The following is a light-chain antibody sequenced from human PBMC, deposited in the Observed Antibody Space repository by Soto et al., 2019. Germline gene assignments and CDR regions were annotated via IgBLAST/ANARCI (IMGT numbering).Light chain of an antibody. Sequence: DIQMTQSPSSLSASVGDRVTITCQASQGINNYLVWYQQKPGRAPKLLIYDSSKLETGVPSRVSGGASGTDFTFTISGLQPEDVATYYCQQYDILPPTFGQGTKLEIK. CDR2: DSS. J-gene: IGKJ2*01. V-gene: IGKV1-33*01. CDR1: QGINNY. CDR3: QQYDILPPT.